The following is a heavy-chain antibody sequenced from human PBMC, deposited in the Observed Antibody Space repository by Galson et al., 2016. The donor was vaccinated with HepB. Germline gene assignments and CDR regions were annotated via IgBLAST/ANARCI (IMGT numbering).Heavy chain of an antibody. Sequence: QSGAEVKKPGESPKISCKGSGYIFNNFWVAWVRQMPGKGLEWMGIIYPGDSHSRYSPSLQGQVTISADKSINTAYLQWSSLTASDTAVYYCARTHSGGTDYYYYAMDVWGQGTTVTVSS. J-gene: IGHJ6*02. CDR2: IYPGDSHS. D-gene: IGHD2-15*01. V-gene: IGHV5-51*01. CDR3: ARTHSGGTDYYYYAMDV. CDR1: GYIFNNFW.